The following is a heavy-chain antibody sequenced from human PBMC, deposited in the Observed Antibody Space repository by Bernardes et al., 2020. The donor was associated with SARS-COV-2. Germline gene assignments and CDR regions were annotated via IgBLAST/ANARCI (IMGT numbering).Heavy chain of an antibody. J-gene: IGHJ6*02. Sequence: ASVKVSCKVSGYAFTSYGISWVRQAPGQGLEWMGWHTPYNGNTNYPPKFQGRVTMTTDTSTSTAYMELRSLRSDDTAVYYCARGYGGNYYYGMDVWGQGTTVTVSS. V-gene: IGHV1-18*04. CDR1: GYAFTSYG. D-gene: IGHD4-17*01. CDR3: ARGYGGNYYYGMDV. CDR2: HTPYNGNT.